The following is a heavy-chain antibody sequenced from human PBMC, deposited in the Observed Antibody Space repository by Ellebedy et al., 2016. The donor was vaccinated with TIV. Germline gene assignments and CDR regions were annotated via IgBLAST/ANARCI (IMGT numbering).Heavy chain of an antibody. D-gene: IGHD2-21*01. V-gene: IGHV3-74*01. J-gene: IGHJ4*02. CDR3: STLSVAPPDY. CDR2: ITSVGTQK. Sequence: PGGSLRLSCVASAFPFSSYYIYWVRQLPGKGPVWVSYITSVGTQKAYADPVKGRFTLPIDNAKGTVDLQMTGLRVDYSAIYFCSTLSVAPPDYWGQGVSVTVSS. CDR1: AFPFSSYY.